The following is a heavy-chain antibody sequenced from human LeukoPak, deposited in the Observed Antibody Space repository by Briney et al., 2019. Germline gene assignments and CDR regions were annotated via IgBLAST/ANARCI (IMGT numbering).Heavy chain of an antibody. CDR2: IYNSGSI. D-gene: IGHD2-15*01. J-gene: IGHJ3*02. Sequence: SETLSLTYTVSGGSINSHYCNWIRQSPGKGLEWIGYIYNSGSIDYNPSLKSRVTISVDTSKNQFSLKLSSVTAADTAIYYCATKVRGGFDIWGQGAMVTVSS. V-gene: IGHV4-59*11. CDR1: GGSINSHY. CDR3: ATKVRGGFDI.